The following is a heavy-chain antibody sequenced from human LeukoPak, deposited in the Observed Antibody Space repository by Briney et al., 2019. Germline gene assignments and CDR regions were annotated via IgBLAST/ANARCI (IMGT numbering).Heavy chain of an antibody. CDR3: GRGGGAPNPFDY. V-gene: IGHV4-4*08. CDR2: IYPSGST. Sequence: SETLSLTCTVSGGSISSYYWSWIRQPPGKGLEWIGRIYPSGSTNYNPCLKSRVTISVDTSKNQFSLKLSSVTAADTAVYYCGRGGGAPNPFDYWGQGTLVTVSS. CDR1: GGSISSYY. J-gene: IGHJ4*02. D-gene: IGHD1-14*01.